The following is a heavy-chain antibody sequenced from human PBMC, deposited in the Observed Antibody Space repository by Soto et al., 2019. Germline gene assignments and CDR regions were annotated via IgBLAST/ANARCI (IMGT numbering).Heavy chain of an antibody. CDR1: GFTFSSYG. D-gene: IGHD2-2*01. V-gene: IGHV3-7*01. CDR2: IKQDGSEK. Sequence: GGSLRLSCAASGFTFSSYGMHWVRQAPGKGLEWVANIKQDGSEKYYVDSVKGRFTISRDNAKNSLYLQMNSLRAEDTAVYYCAXXXSVVAVXXXXXXXXXXGMDVWGQGTTVTVSS. CDR3: AXXXSVVAVXXXXXXXXXXGMDV. J-gene: IGHJ6*02.